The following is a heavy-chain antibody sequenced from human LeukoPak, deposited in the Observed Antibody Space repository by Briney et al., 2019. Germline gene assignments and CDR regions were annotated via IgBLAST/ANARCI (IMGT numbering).Heavy chain of an antibody. V-gene: IGHV4-39*07. CDR1: GGSISSSSYY. CDR2: IYYSGST. J-gene: IGHJ5*02. D-gene: IGHD3-22*01. CDR3: ARDGSYYDSSGSNWFDP. Sequence: SQTLSLTCTVSGGSISSSSYYWGWIRQPPGKGLEWIGSIYYSGSTYYNPSLKSRVTISVDTSKNQFSLKLSSVAAADTAVYYCARDGSYYDSSGSNWFDPWGQGTLVTVSS.